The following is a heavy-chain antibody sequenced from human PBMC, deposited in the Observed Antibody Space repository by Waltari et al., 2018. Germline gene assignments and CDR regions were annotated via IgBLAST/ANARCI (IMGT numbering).Heavy chain of an antibody. CDR2: ISYDGSNK. Sequence: QVQLVESGGGVVQPGRSLRLSCAASGFTFSSYAMHWVRQAPGKGLEWLAVISYDGSNKYYADSVKGRFTISRDNSKNTLYLQMNSLRAEDTAVYYCARAEMAFDYWGQGTLVTVSS. J-gene: IGHJ4*02. V-gene: IGHV3-30-3*01. CDR1: GFTFSSYA. D-gene: IGHD5-12*01. CDR3: ARAEMAFDY.